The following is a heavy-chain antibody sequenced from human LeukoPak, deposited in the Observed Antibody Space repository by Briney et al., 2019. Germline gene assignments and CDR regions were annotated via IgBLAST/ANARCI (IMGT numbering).Heavy chain of an antibody. Sequence: PGGSLRLSCAASGFTFSGSAMHWVRQASGKGLEWVGRIRSKANSYATAYAASVKGRFTISRDDSKNTAYLQMNSLKTEDTAVYYCTRREGSLGIVGATNDYWGQGTLVAVSS. D-gene: IGHD1-26*01. V-gene: IGHV3-73*01. CDR1: GFTFSGSA. CDR2: IRSKANSYAT. J-gene: IGHJ4*02. CDR3: TRREGSLGIVGATNDY.